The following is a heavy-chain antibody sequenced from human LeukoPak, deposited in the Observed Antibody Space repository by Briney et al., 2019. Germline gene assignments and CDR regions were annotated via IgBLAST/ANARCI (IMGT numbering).Heavy chain of an antibody. D-gene: IGHD2-21*02. Sequence: SETLSLTCAVSGGSISSGGYSWSWIRQPPGKGLEWIGYIYHSGNTYYNPSLKSRVTISVDRSRNQFSLKLSSVTAADTAVYYCARRVNTVVVTTSAPTDAFDIWGQGTMVTVSS. CDR3: ARRVNTVVVTTSAPTDAFDI. J-gene: IGHJ3*02. CDR2: IYHSGNT. CDR1: GGSISSGGYS. V-gene: IGHV4-30-2*01.